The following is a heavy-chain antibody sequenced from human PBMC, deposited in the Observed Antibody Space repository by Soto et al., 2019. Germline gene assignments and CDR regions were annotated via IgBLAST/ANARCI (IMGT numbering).Heavy chain of an antibody. J-gene: IGHJ4*02. CDR1: GYTFTSYG. CDR3: ARVKDYDILTGYPPDIDY. V-gene: IGHV1-18*01. Sequence: QVQLVQSGAEVKKPGASVKVSCKASGYTFTSYGISWVRQAPGQGLEWMGWISAYNGNTNYAQKLQGRVTMTTDTSTSTALMEPGSLRSDDTAVYYCARVKDYDILTGYPPDIDYWGQGTLVTVSS. CDR2: ISAYNGNT. D-gene: IGHD3-9*01.